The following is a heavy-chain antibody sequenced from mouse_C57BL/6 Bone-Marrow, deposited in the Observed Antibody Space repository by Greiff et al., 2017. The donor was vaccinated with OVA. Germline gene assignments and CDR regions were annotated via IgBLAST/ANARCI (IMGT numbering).Heavy chain of an antibody. Sequence: EVLLLEPGGGLVQPGGSMKLSCAASGFTFTDAWMDWVRQSPGQGLEWVAEIRNKANNHASYYALSVKGRFTISRDDSKSSVYLQMSSLRAEDAGVYYCTRRGSVGLDYWGQGTTLTVSS. D-gene: IGHD1-1*01. CDR1: GFTFTDAW. CDR3: TRRGSVGLDY. J-gene: IGHJ2*01. V-gene: IGHV6-6*01. CDR2: IRNKANNHAS.